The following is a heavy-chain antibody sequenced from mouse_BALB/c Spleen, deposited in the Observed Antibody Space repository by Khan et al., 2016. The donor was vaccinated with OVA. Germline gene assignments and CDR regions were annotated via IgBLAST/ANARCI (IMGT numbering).Heavy chain of an antibody. Sequence: QVQLQQSGPDLVKPGASVKMSCKASGYTFTDFLISWVKQRPGQGLEWIGEIYPGSGYTYYNEKFRGKAILTSDKSSNTAYMQLHSLTSEDSAVYFCARAGYGGFAYWGQGALVTVSA. CDR1: GYTFTDFL. J-gene: IGHJ3*01. D-gene: IGHD3-2*02. V-gene: IGHV1-81*01. CDR2: IYPGSGYT. CDR3: ARAGYGGFAY.